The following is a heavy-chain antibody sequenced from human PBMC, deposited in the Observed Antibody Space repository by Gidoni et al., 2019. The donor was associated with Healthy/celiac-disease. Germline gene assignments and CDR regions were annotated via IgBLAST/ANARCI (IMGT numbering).Heavy chain of an antibody. Sequence: WVGRIRSKANSYATADAASVKGRFTISRDDSKNTAYLQMNSLKTEDTAVYYCTRGRNAARLDSGDYWGQGTLVTVSS. CDR2: IRSKANSYAT. CDR3: TRGRNAARLDSGDY. J-gene: IGHJ4*02. V-gene: IGHV3-73*01. D-gene: IGHD6-6*01.